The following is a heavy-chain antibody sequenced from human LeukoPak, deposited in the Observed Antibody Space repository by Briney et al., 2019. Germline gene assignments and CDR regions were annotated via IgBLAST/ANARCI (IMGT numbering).Heavy chain of an antibody. V-gene: IGHV4-59*12. CDR1: GGSISSYY. J-gene: IGHJ4*02. Sequence: PSETLSLTCTVSGGSISSYYWSWIRQPPGKGLEWIGYIYYSGSTNYNPSLKSRVTISVDTSKNQFSLKLSSVTAADTAVYYCARDGGAGNYLLDYWGQGTLVTVSS. D-gene: IGHD2-21*01. CDR2: IYYSGST. CDR3: ARDGGAGNYLLDY.